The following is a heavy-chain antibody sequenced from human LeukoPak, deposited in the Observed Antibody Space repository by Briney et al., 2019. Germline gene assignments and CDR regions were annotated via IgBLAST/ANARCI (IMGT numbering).Heavy chain of an antibody. CDR2: VHLNGAT. CDR1: GGSITTTNW. CDR3: TRESGAFSPFGF. D-gene: IGHD1-26*01. J-gene: IGHJ4*02. V-gene: IGHV4-4*02. Sequence: SETLSLTCAVSGGSITTTNWWSWVRPPPGKGLEWIGEVHLNGATNYNPPLESRFSMSIDKSNNHLSLEVTSVTAADTAMYYCTRESGAFSPFGFWGQGTLVTVSS.